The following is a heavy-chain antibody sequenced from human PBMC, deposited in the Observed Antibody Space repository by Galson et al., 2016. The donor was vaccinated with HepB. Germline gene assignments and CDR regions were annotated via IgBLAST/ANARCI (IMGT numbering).Heavy chain of an antibody. V-gene: IGHV3-21*01. D-gene: IGHD2-2*01. Sequence: SLRLSCAASGFTFSSYSMNWVRQAPGKGLEWVSSISSSSSYIYYADSVKGRFTISRDNAKNSLYLQMNSLRAEDTAVYYCARARVGYQGAFDIWGQGTMVTVSS. CDR1: GFTFSSYS. CDR2: ISSSSSYI. J-gene: IGHJ3*02. CDR3: ARARVGYQGAFDI.